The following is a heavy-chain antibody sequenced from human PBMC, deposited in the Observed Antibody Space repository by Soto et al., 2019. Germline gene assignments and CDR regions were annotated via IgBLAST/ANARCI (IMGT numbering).Heavy chain of an antibody. Sequence: GGSLRLSCAASGFTFSSYAMHWVRQAPGKGLEWVAVISYDGSNKYYADSVKGRFTISRDNSKNTLYLQMNSLRAEDTAVYYCARGSYGMDVWGQGTTVTVSS. V-gene: IGHV3-30-3*01. CDR3: ARGSYGMDV. CDR1: GFTFSSYA. J-gene: IGHJ6*02. CDR2: ISYDGSNK.